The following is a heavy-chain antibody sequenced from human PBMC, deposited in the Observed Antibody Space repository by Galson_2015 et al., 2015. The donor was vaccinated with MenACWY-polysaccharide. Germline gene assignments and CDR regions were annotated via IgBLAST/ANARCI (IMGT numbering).Heavy chain of an antibody. CDR3: ARDTYSTSWCHPLYYFGY. CDR1: GFTFSSYW. D-gene: IGHD6-13*01. J-gene: IGHJ4*02. CDR2: IKQDGSEK. V-gene: IGHV3-7*01. Sequence: SLRLSCAASGFTFSSYWMSWVRQAPGKGLEWVANIKQDGSEKYYVDSVKGRFTISRDNAKNSLYLQMNSLRAEDTAVYYCARDTYSTSWCHPLYYFGYWGQRTLLTVSS.